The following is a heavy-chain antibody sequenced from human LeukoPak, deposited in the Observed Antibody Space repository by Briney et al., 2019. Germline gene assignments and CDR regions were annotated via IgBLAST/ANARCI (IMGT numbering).Heavy chain of an antibody. CDR2: IKQDGSEK. Sequence: GGSLRLSCAASGFTFSSYWMSWVRQAPGKGLEWVANIKQDGSEKYYVDSVKGRFTISRDNAKNSLYLQMNSLRAEDTAVYYCARSGSKNSNSWYDAFDIWGQGTMVTVSS. V-gene: IGHV3-7*01. D-gene: IGHD6-13*01. CDR1: GFTFSSYW. J-gene: IGHJ3*02. CDR3: ARSGSKNSNSWYDAFDI.